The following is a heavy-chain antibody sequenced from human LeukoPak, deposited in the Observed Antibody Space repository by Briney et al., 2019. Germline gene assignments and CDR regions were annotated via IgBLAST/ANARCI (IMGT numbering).Heavy chain of an antibody. Sequence: ASVKVSCKASGYTFTGYYMHWVRQAPGQGLEWMGWINPNSGGTNYAQKFQGRVTMTRDTSISTAYMELSRLRSDDTAVYYCASPRPAGVITYYFDYWGQGTLVTVSS. V-gene: IGHV1-2*02. CDR3: ASPRPAGVITYYFDY. CDR2: INPNSGGT. CDR1: GYTFTGYY. J-gene: IGHJ4*02. D-gene: IGHD3-10*01.